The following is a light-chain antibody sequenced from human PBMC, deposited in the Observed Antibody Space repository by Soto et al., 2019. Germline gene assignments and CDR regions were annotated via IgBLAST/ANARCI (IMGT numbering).Light chain of an antibody. Sequence: QPVLTQSPSASASLGASVKVTCTLTSGHSSYAIALHQQQPDKGPRYMLKLNSDGSHSKGDRIPDRFSGSSSGAERYLTISNLQSEDEADYYCQTWGDATDVFGTGTKLTVL. CDR3: QTWGDATDV. CDR2: LNSDGSH. V-gene: IGLV4-69*01. J-gene: IGLJ1*01. CDR1: SGHSSYA.